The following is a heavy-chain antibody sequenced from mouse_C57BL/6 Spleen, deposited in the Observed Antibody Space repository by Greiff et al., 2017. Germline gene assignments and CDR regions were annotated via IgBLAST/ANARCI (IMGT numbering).Heavy chain of an antibody. J-gene: IGHJ2*01. CDR2: IHPNSGST. V-gene: IGHV1-64*01. Sequence: QVQLQQPGAELVKPGASVKLSCKASGYTFTSYWMHWVKQRPGQGLEWIGMIHPNSGSTNYNEKFKSKATLTVDKSSSTAYMQLSSLTSEDSAVYYCARLTTVVARYFDYWGQGTTLTVSS. CDR1: GYTFTSYW. D-gene: IGHD1-1*01. CDR3: ARLTTVVARYFDY.